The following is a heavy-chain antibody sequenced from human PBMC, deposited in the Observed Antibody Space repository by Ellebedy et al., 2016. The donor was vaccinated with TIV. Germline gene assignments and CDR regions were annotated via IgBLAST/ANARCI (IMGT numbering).Heavy chain of an antibody. J-gene: IGHJ1*01. CDR3: AKDLRMDYGDLEYFQH. V-gene: IGHV3-53*05. D-gene: IGHD4-17*01. CDR1: GFIVSSDY. Sequence: GESLKISCAASGFIVSSDYMSWVRQAPGKGLEWVSIIYTGGSTYYADSVKGRFTISRDNSKNTLYLQMNSLRAEDTAVYYCAKDLRMDYGDLEYFQHWGQGTLVTVSS. CDR2: IYTGGST.